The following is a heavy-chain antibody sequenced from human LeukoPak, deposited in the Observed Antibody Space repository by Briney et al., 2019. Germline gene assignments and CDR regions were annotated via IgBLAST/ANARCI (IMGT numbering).Heavy chain of an antibody. CDR2: IKKDGSEK. J-gene: IGHJ4*02. CDR1: GSTFSSYW. CDR3: ARHLSGVTGYTYGRGIDY. V-gene: IGHV3-7*01. D-gene: IGHD5-18*01. Sequence: PGGSLRLSCAASGSTFSSYWMSWVRQAPGKGLEWVANIKKDGSEKYYVDSVKGRFTISRDNAKKSLYLQMNSLRAEDTAVYYCARHLSGVTGYTYGRGIDYWGQGTLVTVSS.